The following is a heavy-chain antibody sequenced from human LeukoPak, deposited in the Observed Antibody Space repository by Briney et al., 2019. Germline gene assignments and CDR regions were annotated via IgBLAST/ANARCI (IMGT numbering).Heavy chain of an antibody. Sequence: GSSVKVSCKASGGTFSSYAISWVRQAPGQGLEWMGGIIPIFGTANYAQKFQGRVTITTDESTSTAYMELSSLRSEDTAVYYRARLGMAGAAAGLDPWGQGTLVTVSS. V-gene: IGHV1-69*05. D-gene: IGHD6-13*01. CDR1: GGTFSSYA. J-gene: IGHJ5*02. CDR3: ARLGMAGAAAGLDP. CDR2: IIPIFGTA.